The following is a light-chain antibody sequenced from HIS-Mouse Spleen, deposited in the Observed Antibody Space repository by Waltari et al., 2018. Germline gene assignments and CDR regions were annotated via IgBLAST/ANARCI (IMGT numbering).Light chain of an antibody. Sequence: SYELTQPHSVSVSPGQTARITCPGDAFPKKYAYWYQQKSGQAPVLVIYEDSKRPSGIPERFSGSSSGTMATLTISGAQVEDEADYYCYSTDSSGNHRVFGGGTKLTVL. CDR1: AFPKKY. V-gene: IGLV3-10*01. J-gene: IGLJ2*01. CDR3: YSTDSSGNHRV. CDR2: EDS.